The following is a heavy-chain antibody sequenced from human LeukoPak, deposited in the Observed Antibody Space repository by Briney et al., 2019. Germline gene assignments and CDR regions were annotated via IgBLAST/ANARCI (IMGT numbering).Heavy chain of an antibody. D-gene: IGHD6-6*01. J-gene: IGHJ4*02. V-gene: IGHV3-66*02. CDR3: AKMSSSDHFDY. CDR1: GLTVSTNY. Sequence: PGGSLRLSCAASGLTVSTNYMSWVRQAPGKGLEWVSVIYRGGSTYYADSVKGRFTISRDNSKNTLYLQMNSLRAEDTAVYYCAKMSSSDHFDYWGQGTLVTVSS. CDR2: IYRGGST.